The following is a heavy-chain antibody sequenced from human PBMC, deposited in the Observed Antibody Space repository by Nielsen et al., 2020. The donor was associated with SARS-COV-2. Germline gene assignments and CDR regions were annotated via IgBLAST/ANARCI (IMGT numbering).Heavy chain of an antibody. CDR1: GGSISSGGYS. CDR3: ARSYIVVGTFDY. Sequence: SETLSLTCAVSGGSISSGGYSWSWIRQPPGKGLEWIGYIYHSGSTYYNPSLKSRVTISVDRSKNQFSLKLSSVTAADTAVYYCARSYIVVGTFDYWGQGTLVTVSS. J-gene: IGHJ4*02. D-gene: IGHD3-22*01. CDR2: IYHSGST. V-gene: IGHV4-30-2*01.